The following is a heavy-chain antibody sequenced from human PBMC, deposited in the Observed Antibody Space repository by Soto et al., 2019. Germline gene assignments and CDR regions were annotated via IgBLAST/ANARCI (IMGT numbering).Heavy chain of an antibody. CDR3: AIYFYGSGSYRGWFAP. CDR2: IIPILGIA. J-gene: IGHJ5*02. D-gene: IGHD3-10*01. Sequence: SVKVSCKASGGTFSSYTISWVRQAPGQGLEWMGRIIPILGIANYAQKFQGRVTITADKSTSTAYMELSSLRSEDTAVYYCAIYFYGSGSYRGWFAPWGQGSLVTGSS. CDR1: GGTFSSYT. V-gene: IGHV1-69*02.